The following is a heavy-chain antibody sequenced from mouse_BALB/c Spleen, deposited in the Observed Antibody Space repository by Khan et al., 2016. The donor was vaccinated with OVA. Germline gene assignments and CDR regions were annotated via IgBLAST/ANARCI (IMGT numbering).Heavy chain of an antibody. V-gene: IGHV1-7*01. CDR1: GYTFTTYW. J-gene: IGHJ2*01. Sequence: QVQLKQSGAELAKPGASVKMSCKASGYTFTTYWMHWVKQRPGQGLEWIGYINPTSGYTDYNQKFKDKATLTAEKSSSTAYMQLSSLTSDDSAVYSCARDRIDYWGQGTTLTVSS. CDR3: ARDRIDY. CDR2: INPTSGYT.